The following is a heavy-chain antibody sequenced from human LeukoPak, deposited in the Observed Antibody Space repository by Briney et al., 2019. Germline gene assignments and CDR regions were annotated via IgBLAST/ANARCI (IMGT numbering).Heavy chain of an antibody. CDR2: VYHVGTT. CDR1: GYSISSGYF. D-gene: IGHD3-10*01. Sequence: SETLSLTCTVSGYSISSGYFWGWIRQPPGKGLEWIGVYHVGTTDYNPSLKSRVTISVDTSKNQFSLKLNSVTAADTAVYYCAKSNGYGLVDIWGQGTMVTVSS. V-gene: IGHV4-38-2*02. J-gene: IGHJ3*02. CDR3: AKSNGYGLVDI.